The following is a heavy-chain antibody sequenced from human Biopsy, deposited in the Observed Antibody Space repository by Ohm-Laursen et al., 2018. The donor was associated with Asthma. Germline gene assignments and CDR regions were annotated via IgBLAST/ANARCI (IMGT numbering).Heavy chain of an antibody. V-gene: IGHV4-34*01. J-gene: IGHJ6*02. CDR3: AGGPEWSGLDV. CDR1: ALSVRDYY. CDR2: SDHRGST. Sequence: GTLSLTCSIYALSVRDYYWTWVRQSPGKGLEWIGESDHRGSTKVSPTLKSRVTISKDTSAFNFSLKVRSVTATDTAIYYCAGGPEWSGLDVWGQGTTVTVSS. D-gene: IGHD3-3*01.